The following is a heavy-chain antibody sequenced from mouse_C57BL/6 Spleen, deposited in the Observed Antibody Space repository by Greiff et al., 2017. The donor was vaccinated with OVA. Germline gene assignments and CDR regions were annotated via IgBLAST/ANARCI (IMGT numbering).Heavy chain of an antibody. D-gene: IGHD2-5*01. J-gene: IGHJ2*01. V-gene: IGHV1-52*01. CDR3: ARSYYSNYCDY. CDR2: IDPSDSET. CDR1: GYTFTSYW. Sequence: QVQLKQPGAELVRPGSSVKLSCKASGYTFTSYWMHWVKQRPIQGLEWIGNIDPSDSETHYNQKFKDKATLTVDKSSSTAYMQLSSLTSEDSAVYYCARSYYSNYCDYWGQGTTLTVSS.